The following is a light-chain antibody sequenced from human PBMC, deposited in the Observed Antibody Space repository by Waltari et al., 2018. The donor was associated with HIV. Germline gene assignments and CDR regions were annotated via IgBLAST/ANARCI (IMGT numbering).Light chain of an antibody. Sequence: DIQMTPSPSSVSASVGDRVTITCRASQGVSNWLAWYQQRPGEAPQRLIYDISTLQTGVPSRFSGSGSGTDFALTIDGLQPEDFTTYYCQQANNFPLTFGGGTKVEI. CDR3: QQANNFPLT. CDR1: QGVSNW. J-gene: IGKJ4*01. CDR2: DIS. V-gene: IGKV1-12*01.